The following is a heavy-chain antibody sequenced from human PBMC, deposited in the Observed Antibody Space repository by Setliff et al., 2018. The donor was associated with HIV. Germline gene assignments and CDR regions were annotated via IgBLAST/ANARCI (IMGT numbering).Heavy chain of an antibody. CDR3: AKHDFGEGSCFDP. CDR1: GGSISSGDYF. Sequence: SETLSLTCTVSGGSISSGDYFLSWIRQAPGKGLEWIGCIYYSGSAYYNPSLQRRVTISVDTSKNQVSLKLNSMTAADTAVYYCAKHDFGEGSCFDPWGQGSLVTVSS. V-gene: IGHV4-30-4*08. D-gene: IGHD3-16*01. CDR2: IYYSGSA. J-gene: IGHJ5*02.